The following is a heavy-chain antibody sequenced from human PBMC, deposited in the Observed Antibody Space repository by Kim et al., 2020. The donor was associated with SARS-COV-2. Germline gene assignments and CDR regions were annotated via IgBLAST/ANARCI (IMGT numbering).Heavy chain of an antibody. CDR2: INTYTGDT. J-gene: IGHJ5*02. V-gene: IGHV1-18*01. Sequence: ASVKVSCKAFGYTFRISAMTWVRQAPGQGLEWMGWINTYTGDTRYAQRLLGRVTVTTDTSTSTAYMELRSLKSDDTAVYYCARPRDLYSDSWLALDLWGQGALVTVAS. D-gene: IGHD6-13*01. CDR1: GYTFRISA. CDR3: ARPRDLYSDSWLALDL.